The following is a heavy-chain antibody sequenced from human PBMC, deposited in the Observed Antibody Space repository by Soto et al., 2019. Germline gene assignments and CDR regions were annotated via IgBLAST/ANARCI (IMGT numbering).Heavy chain of an antibody. CDR1: GFTFDDYA. CDR2: ISWNSGSI. CDR3: AKDSRLFLEWPGFDY. J-gene: IGHJ4*02. V-gene: IGHV3-9*01. D-gene: IGHD3-3*01. Sequence: GGSLRLSCAASGFTFDDYAMHWVRQAPGKGLEWVSGISWNSGSIGYADSVKGRFTISRDNAKNSLYLQMNSLRAEDTALYYCAKDSRLFLEWPGFDYWGQGTLVTVSS.